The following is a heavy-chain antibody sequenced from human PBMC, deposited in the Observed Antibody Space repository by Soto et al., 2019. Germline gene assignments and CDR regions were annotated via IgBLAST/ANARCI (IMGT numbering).Heavy chain of an antibody. CDR2: IYYSGST. V-gene: IGHV4-30-4*01. Sequence: QVQLQESGPGLVKPSQTLSLTCTVSGGSISSGDYYWSWIRQPPGKGLEWIGYIYYSGSTYYNPXPTRRVTISVDXSXNXXSLKLSSVTAADTAVYYCARSGYCTNGVCYTPFDYWGQGTLVTVSS. J-gene: IGHJ4*02. CDR1: GGSISSGDYY. CDR3: ARSGYCTNGVCYTPFDY. D-gene: IGHD2-8*01.